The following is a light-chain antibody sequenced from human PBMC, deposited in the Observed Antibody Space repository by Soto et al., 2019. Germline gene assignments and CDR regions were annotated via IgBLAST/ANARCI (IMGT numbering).Light chain of an antibody. CDR1: QSISSW. CDR2: DAS. J-gene: IGKJ1*01. CDR3: QQYDTYSET. Sequence: DIQMTQSPSTLSASVGDRVTITCRASQSISSWLAWYQQKPGKAPKLLIFDASTLETGVPSRFSGSGSGTDFTLSIRSLQPDDFATYYCQQYDTYSETFGQGTKVEIK. V-gene: IGKV1-5*01.